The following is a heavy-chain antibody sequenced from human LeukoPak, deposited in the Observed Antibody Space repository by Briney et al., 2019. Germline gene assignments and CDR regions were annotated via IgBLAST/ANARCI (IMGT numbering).Heavy chain of an antibody. CDR3: ARDLRFGWFGESDDY. CDR1: GFTFSSYA. Sequence: GGSLRLSCAASGFTFSSYAMSWVRQAPGKGLEWVSAISGSGGSTYYADSVKGRFTISRDNSKNTLYLQMNSLRAEDTAVYYCARDLRFGWFGESDDYWGQGTLVTVSP. J-gene: IGHJ4*02. V-gene: IGHV3-23*01. CDR2: ISGSGGST. D-gene: IGHD3-10*01.